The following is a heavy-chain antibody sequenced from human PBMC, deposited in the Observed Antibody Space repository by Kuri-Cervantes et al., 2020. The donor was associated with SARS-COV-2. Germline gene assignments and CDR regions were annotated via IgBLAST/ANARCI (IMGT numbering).Heavy chain of an antibody. J-gene: IGHJ6*03. Sequence: LRLSCTVSGGSISSGSYYWSWIRQPAGKGLEWIGYIYTSGSTNYNPSLKSRVTISVDTSKNQFSLKLSSVTAADTAVYYCAREDYSNYYYYYMDVWGKGTTVTVSS. D-gene: IGHD4-11*01. CDR1: GGSISSGSYY. CDR3: AREDYSNYYYYYMDV. CDR2: IYTSGST. V-gene: IGHV4-61*09.